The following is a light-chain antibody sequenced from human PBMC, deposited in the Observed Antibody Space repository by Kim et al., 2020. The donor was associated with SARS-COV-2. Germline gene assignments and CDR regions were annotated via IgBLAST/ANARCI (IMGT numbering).Light chain of an antibody. Sequence: GQRVTISCTGSSSNIGAGYDVHWYQQLPGTAPKLLIYGNSNRPSGVPDRFSGSKSGTSASLAITGLQAGDEADYYCQSYDSSLSVVFGGGTQLTVL. V-gene: IGLV1-40*01. CDR3: QSYDSSLSVV. CDR1: SSNIGAGYD. CDR2: GNS. J-gene: IGLJ2*01.